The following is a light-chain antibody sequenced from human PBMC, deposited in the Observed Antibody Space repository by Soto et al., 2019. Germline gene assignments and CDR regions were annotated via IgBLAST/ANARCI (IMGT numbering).Light chain of an antibody. Sequence: QSALTQPPSASGSPGQSVTISCTGTSSDVGGYNYVSWYQHHPGKGPKLMIYEVTIRPSGVSDRFSGSKSGNTASLTVSGLQAEDEADYYCSSYTGGNPSYVFGTGTKLTVL. CDR3: SSYTGGNPSYV. CDR2: EVT. J-gene: IGLJ1*01. V-gene: IGLV2-8*01. CDR1: SSDVGGYNY.